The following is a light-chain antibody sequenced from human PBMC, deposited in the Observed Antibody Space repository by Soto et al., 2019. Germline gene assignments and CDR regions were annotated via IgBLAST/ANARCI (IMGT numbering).Light chain of an antibody. CDR2: DAS. J-gene: IGKJ1*01. CDR3: QQYNSYSWT. CDR1: QSISSW. Sequence: DIQMTQYPCSLSASLGDRGTNTCRASQSISSWLAWYQQKPGKAPKLLIYDASSLESGVPSRFSGSGSGTEFTLTISSLQPDDFATYYCQQYNSYSWTFGQGTKVDIK. V-gene: IGKV1-5*01.